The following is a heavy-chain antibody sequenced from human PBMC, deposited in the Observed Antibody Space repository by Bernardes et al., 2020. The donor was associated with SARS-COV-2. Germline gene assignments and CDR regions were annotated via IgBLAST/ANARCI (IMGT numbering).Heavy chain of an antibody. Sequence: SETLSLTCTVSGGSISRSTYYWGWIRQPPGKGLEWVASFYGGGTTYYNPSLQSRVTKSVDTSKNQFSLRLSSVTAADTAVYYCVGSSCGVDCYIGGLRSWDYGMDVWGQGTTVTVSS. J-gene: IGHJ6*02. V-gene: IGHV4-39*01. D-gene: IGHD2-21*02. CDR3: VGSSCGVDCYIGGLRSWDYGMDV. CDR2: FYGGGTT. CDR1: GGSISRSTYY.